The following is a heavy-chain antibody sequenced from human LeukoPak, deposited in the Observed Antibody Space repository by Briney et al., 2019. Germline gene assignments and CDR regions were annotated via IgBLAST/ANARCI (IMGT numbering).Heavy chain of an antibody. V-gene: IGHV1-2*02. J-gene: IGHJ4*02. CDR2: INPNSGVT. CDR3: ARSSEFNY. Sequence: GASVKASCKASGYTFTGYYMHWVRQAPGQGLEWMGWINPNSGVTKYAQKFQGRVTMTRDTSISTAYMELSRLRSDDTAVYYCARSSEFNYWGQGTLVTVSS. CDR1: GYTFTGYY.